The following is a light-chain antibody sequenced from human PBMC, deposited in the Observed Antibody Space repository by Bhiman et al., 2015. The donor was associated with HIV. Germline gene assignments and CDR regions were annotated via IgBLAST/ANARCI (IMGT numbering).Light chain of an antibody. CDR1: KLGDKY. Sequence: SYELTQPPSVSVSPGQTASITCSGDKLGDKYVCWYHQKPGQSPVLVIYQDNKRPSGIPERFSGSNSGNTATLTISGTQAMDEADYYCQAWDSSTGGVFGTGTKVTVL. V-gene: IGLV3-1*01. CDR2: QDN. J-gene: IGLJ1*01. CDR3: QAWDSSTGGV.